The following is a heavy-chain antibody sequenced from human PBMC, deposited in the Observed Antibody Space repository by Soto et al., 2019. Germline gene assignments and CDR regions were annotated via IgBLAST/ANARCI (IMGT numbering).Heavy chain of an antibody. CDR3: ARDAEDYGETAFFAY. D-gene: IGHD4-17*01. Sequence: GASVKVSCKASGYTFTSYGISWVRQAPGQGLEWMEWISAYNGNTNYAQKLQGRVNMTTDTSTSTAYMELRSLRSDDTAVYYCARDAEDYGETAFFAYWGKGTLVTVSS. J-gene: IGHJ4*02. CDR1: GYTFTSYG. CDR2: ISAYNGNT. V-gene: IGHV1-18*01.